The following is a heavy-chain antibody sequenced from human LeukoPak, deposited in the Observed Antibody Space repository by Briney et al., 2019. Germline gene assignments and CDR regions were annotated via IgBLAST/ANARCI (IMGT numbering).Heavy chain of an antibody. CDR2: MSVGSGLI. D-gene: IGHD3-16*01. V-gene: IGHV3-21*01. Sequence: GGPLRLSCAASGFIFSRYSMNWVRQAPGKGLEWVESMSVGSGLIYYAESVRGRFTVSRDNAKNSLYLQMKSLRADDTAVYFCAREFEGTASGAGYWGQGTLVTVSS. CDR3: AREFEGTASGAGY. J-gene: IGHJ4*02. CDR1: GFIFSRYS.